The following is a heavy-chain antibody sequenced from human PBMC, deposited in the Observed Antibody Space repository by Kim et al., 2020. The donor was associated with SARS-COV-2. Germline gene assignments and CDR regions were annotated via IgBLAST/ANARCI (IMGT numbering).Heavy chain of an antibody. Sequence: GGSLRLSCAASGFTFNNYAMHWVRQPPGKGLEWVAGIGWSGGYVDYADSVKGRFSISRDNAKNSLYLQVNSLRVEDTAFYYCVKDVGDIVVVPTAHEPWG. CDR1: GFTFNNYA. D-gene: IGHD2-2*01. J-gene: IGHJ5*02. CDR2: IGWSGGYV. CDR3: VKDVGDIVVVPTAHEP. V-gene: IGHV3-9*01.